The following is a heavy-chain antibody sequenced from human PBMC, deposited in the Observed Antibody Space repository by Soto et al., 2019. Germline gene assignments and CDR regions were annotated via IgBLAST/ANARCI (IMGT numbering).Heavy chain of an antibody. V-gene: IGHV3-23*01. CDR3: AAYGQPLLDS. D-gene: IGHD4-17*01. J-gene: IGHJ4*02. Sequence: EVQLLESGGGLVQPGGSLRLSCAASGFTFSSFAMKWVRQAPGKGLEWVSVIGSGGDGIHYADSVKGRFTISRDDSKHTVTLQIKGLGAGDTALYYCAAYGQPLLDSWGQGTLVTVSS. CDR2: IGSGGDGI. CDR1: GFTFSSFA.